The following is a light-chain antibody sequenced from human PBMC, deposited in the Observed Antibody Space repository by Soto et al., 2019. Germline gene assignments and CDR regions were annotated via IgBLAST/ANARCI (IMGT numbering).Light chain of an antibody. Sequence: QSVLTQPPSVSGAPGQRVTISCTGSSCNIGAGYDVHWYQQLPGTAPKLLIYGNSNRPSGVPDRFSGSKSGTSASLVITGLQAEDEADYYCQSYDSSLSGVVFGGGTKLTVL. CDR1: SCNIGAGYD. CDR3: QSYDSSLSGVV. CDR2: GNS. V-gene: IGLV1-40*01. J-gene: IGLJ2*01.